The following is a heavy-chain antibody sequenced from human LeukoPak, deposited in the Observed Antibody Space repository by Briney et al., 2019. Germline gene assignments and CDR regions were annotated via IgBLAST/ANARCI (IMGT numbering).Heavy chain of an antibody. Sequence: SVKVSYKASGGTFSSYAISWVRQAPGQGLEWMGGIIPIFGTANYAQKFQGRVTITADKSTSTAYMELSSLRSEDTAVYYCARDGDYDILTGYYKGFDYWGQGTLVTVSS. CDR3: ARDGDYDILTGYYKGFDY. CDR1: GGTFSSYA. CDR2: IIPIFGTA. J-gene: IGHJ4*02. D-gene: IGHD3-9*01. V-gene: IGHV1-69*06.